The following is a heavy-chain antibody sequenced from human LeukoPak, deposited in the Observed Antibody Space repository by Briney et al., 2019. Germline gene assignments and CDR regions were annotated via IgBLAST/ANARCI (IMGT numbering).Heavy chain of an antibody. CDR2: IYYSGST. CDR1: SGTISSGGYF. J-gene: IGHJ4*02. Sequence: SETLSFTGTGYSGTISSGGYFWNRPRQHPGKILEWIGYIYYSGSTYYNPSLKSRVTISVDTSKNQFSLKLSSVTAADTAVYYCARGVVVILFDYWGQGTLVTVSS. CDR3: ARGVVVILFDY. V-gene: IGHV4-31*03. D-gene: IGHD3-22*01.